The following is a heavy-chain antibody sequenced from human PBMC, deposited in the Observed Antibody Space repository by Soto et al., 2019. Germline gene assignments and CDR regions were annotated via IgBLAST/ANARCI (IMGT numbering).Heavy chain of an antibody. Sequence: GGSLRLSCTASGFTFGDYAMSWFRQAPGKGLEWVGFIRSKAYGGTTEYAASVKGRFTISRDDSKSIAYLQMNSLKTEDTAVYYCTRFVSSSWYVVRWFDPWGQGTLVTVSS. V-gene: IGHV3-49*03. CDR2: IRSKAYGGTT. CDR3: TRFVSSSWYVVRWFDP. CDR1: GFTFGDYA. D-gene: IGHD6-13*01. J-gene: IGHJ5*02.